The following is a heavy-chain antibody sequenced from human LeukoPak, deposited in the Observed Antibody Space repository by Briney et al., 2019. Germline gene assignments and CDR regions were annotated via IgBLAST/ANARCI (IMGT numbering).Heavy chain of an antibody. V-gene: IGHV1-2*02. Sequence: ASVKVSCKASGYTFTGYYMHWVRQAPGQGLEWMGWINPNSGGTNYAQKFQGRVTMTRDTSISTAYMELSRLRSDDTAVYYCARGAGGSGSYLSWFDPWGQGTLVTVSS. J-gene: IGHJ5*02. D-gene: IGHD3-10*01. CDR3: ARGAGGSGSYLSWFDP. CDR1: GYTFTGYY. CDR2: INPNSGGT.